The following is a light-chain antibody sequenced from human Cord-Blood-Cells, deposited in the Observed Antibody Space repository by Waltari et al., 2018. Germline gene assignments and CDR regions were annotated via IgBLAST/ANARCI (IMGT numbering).Light chain of an antibody. Sequence: DIQMTQSPSTLSAYVGDRVTITCRASQSISSWLAWYQQKPGKAPKLLFYKASSLESGVPSRFSGSGYGTECTLTISSLQPDDCATYYCQQYNSYSPVGQGTKVEIK. CDR3: QQYNSYSP. J-gene: IGKJ1*01. CDR2: KAS. V-gene: IGKV1-5*03. CDR1: QSISSW.